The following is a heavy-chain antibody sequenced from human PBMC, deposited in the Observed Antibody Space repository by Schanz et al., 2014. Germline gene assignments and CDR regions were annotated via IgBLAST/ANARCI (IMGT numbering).Heavy chain of an antibody. D-gene: IGHD6-13*01. J-gene: IGHJ4*02. CDR2: INAGTGNT. CDR1: GYSFTPFP. V-gene: IGHV1-3*01. CDR3: ARSGSSNWYCFDY. Sequence: QVQLVQSWAEVKGPGASVKVSFKASGYSFTPFPIHWVRQAPGQRLEWMGWINAGTGNTEYSQKFQGRVTITRDTLASTAYMEVSSLRSEDTAVYYCARSGSSNWYCFDYWGQGTLVNVSS.